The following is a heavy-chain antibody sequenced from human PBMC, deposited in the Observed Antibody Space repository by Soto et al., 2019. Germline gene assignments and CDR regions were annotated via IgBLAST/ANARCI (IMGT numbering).Heavy chain of an antibody. J-gene: IGHJ3*02. V-gene: IGHV1-24*01. CDR3: ASDRLLRDAFDI. D-gene: IGHD3-10*01. CDR2: FDPEDGET. CDR1: GYTLTELS. Sequence: ASVNVSCKVSGYTLTELSMHWVRQAPGKGLEWMGGFDPEDGETIYAQKFQGRVTMTEDTSTDTAYMELSSLRSEDTAVYYCASDRLLRDAFDIWGQGTMVTVSS.